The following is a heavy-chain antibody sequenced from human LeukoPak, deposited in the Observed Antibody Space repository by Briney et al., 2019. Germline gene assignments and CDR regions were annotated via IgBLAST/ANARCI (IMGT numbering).Heavy chain of an antibody. D-gene: IGHD3-3*01. Sequence: PSETLSLTCAVSSYSISSGYYWGWIRQPPGKGLEWIGSIYHSGSTYYNPSLKSRVTISVDTSKNQFSLKLSSVTAADTAVYYCARNYDFWSGYYTAPVYYYYYMDVWGKGTTVTVSS. CDR3: ARNYDFWSGYYTAPVYYYYYMDV. CDR1: SYSISSGYY. J-gene: IGHJ6*03. V-gene: IGHV4-38-2*01. CDR2: IYHSGST.